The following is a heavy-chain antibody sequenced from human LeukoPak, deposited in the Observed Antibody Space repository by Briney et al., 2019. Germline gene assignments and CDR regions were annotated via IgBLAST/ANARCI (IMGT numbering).Heavy chain of an antibody. Sequence: PGGSLRLSCAASGFTFSSYSMNWVRQAPGKGLGWVSSISSSSSYIYYADSVKGRFTISRDNAKNSLYLQMNSLRAEDTAVYYCARDQDYVWGSYPVDYWGQGTLVTVSS. J-gene: IGHJ4*02. CDR3: ARDQDYVWGSYPVDY. D-gene: IGHD3-16*01. CDR2: ISSSSSYI. CDR1: GFTFSSYS. V-gene: IGHV3-21*01.